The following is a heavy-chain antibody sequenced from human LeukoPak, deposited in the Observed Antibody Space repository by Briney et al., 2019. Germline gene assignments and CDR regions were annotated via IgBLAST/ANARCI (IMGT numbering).Heavy chain of an antibody. D-gene: IGHD6-19*01. CDR3: ARGEYSSGWYFDY. J-gene: IGHJ4*02. CDR1: GYSISSGYH. V-gene: IGHV4-38-2*01. CDR2: IYHSGST. Sequence: SETLSLTCAVSGYSISSGYHWGWIRQPPGKGLEWIGSIYHSGSTYYNPSLKSRITISIDTSKNQFSLKLSSVTAGDTAVYYCARGEYSSGWYFDYWGQGTLVTVSS.